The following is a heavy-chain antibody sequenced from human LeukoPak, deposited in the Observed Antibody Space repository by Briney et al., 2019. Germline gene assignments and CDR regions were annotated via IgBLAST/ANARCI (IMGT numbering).Heavy chain of an antibody. V-gene: IGHV4-34*01. J-gene: IGHJ4*02. D-gene: IGHD4-17*01. CDR2: VNHSGST. CDR3: ARGSSTVTTGVDY. CDR1: GGSFSGYY. Sequence: SETLSLTCAVYGGSFSGYYWSWIRQPPGKGLEWIGEVNHSGSTNYNPSLKSRVTISVDTSKNQFSLKLSSVTAADTAVYYCARGSSTVTTGVDYWGQGTLVTVSS.